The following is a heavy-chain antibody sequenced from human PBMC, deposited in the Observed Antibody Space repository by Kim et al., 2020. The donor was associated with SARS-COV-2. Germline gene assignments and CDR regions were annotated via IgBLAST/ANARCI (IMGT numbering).Heavy chain of an antibody. D-gene: IGHD3-22*01. Sequence: VKGRFTISRDNSKKPLYRQMNSLRAEDTAVYYCAQLAYYYDSSGYYPFDYWGQGTLVTVSS. J-gene: IGHJ4*02. V-gene: IGHV3-30*02. CDR3: AQLAYYYDSSGYYPFDY.